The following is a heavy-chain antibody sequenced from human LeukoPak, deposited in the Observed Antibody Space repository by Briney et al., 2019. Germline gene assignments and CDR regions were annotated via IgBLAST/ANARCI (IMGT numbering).Heavy chain of an antibody. Sequence: ASVKVSCKASGYTFTSYGISWVRQAPGQGLEWMGWISAYNGNTNYAQKLQGRVTMTTDTSTSTAYMELRSLRSDDTAVYYCARGDTYYYDSSGYYYDYWGQGTLVTVSS. V-gene: IGHV1-18*01. CDR3: ARGDTYYYDSSGYYYDY. J-gene: IGHJ4*02. CDR1: GYTFTSYG. D-gene: IGHD3-22*01. CDR2: ISAYNGNT.